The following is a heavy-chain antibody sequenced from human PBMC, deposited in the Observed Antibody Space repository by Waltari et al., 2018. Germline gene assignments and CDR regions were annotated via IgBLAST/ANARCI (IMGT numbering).Heavy chain of an antibody. J-gene: IGHJ3*02. V-gene: IGHV4-61*02. CDR1: GGSISSGSYY. CDR2: IYTSGST. D-gene: IGHD3-22*01. CDR3: ARVGDYYDSSGYYGYDAFDI. Sequence: QVQLQESGPGLVKPSQTLSLTCTVSGGSISSGSYYWSWLRQPAGKGMEWIGRIYTSGSTNYNPSSESRVIISVDTSKNQFSLKLSSVTAADTAVYYCARVGDYYDSSGYYGYDAFDIWGQGTMVTVSS.